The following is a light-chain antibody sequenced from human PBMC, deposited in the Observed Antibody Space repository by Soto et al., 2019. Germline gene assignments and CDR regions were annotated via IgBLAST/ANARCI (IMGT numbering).Light chain of an antibody. V-gene: IGKV1-39*01. CDR2: AAS. CDR1: QSISSY. Sequence: IQMTQSPSSRSASVGDRVTITCRASQSISSYLNWYQQKPGKAPKLLIYAASSLQSGVPSRFSGSGSGTDFALTISSLQPEDFATYYCQQSYSTPPTFGQGTKVDIK. CDR3: QQSYSTPPT. J-gene: IGKJ1*01.